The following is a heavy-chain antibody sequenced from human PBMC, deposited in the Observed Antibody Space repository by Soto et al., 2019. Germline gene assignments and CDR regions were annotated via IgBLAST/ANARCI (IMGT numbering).Heavy chain of an antibody. CDR3: ACIFSLLYSYGFYHYLMYV. D-gene: IGHD5-18*01. Sequence: SETLSLTCTVSGGSISSSSYYWGWIRQPPGKGLEWIGSIFYSGSTYYNPSLKSRVTISVDTSKNQFSLKLSSVTAADTAVYYCACIFSLLYSYGFYHYLMYVWSQRTSDTVSS. CDR1: GGSISSSSYY. J-gene: IGHJ6*02. V-gene: IGHV4-39*01. CDR2: IFYSGST.